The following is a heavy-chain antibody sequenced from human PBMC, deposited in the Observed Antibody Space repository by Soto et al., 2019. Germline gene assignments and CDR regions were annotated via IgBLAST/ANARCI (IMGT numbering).Heavy chain of an antibody. CDR3: AIYYSSGSRGFQH. Sequence: QVQLQESGPGLVKPSQTLSLTCTVSGGSITSGGYYWSRMRQHPGKGLEWIGYIYYSGSTYYNPSLKSRVTISVYTSKNQFSLKLSSMTAANTALYYSAIYYSSGSRGFQHWGQGTLVTVSS. CDR2: IYYSGST. J-gene: IGHJ1*01. V-gene: IGHV4-31*03. D-gene: IGHD3-22*01. CDR1: GGSITSGGYY.